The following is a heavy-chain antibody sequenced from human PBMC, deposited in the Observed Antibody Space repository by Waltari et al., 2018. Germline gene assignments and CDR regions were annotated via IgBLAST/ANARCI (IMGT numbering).Heavy chain of an antibody. CDR1: GYTFTDYH. Sequence: QVQLVQSGAEVTKPGASVKVSCKPSGYTFTDYHIHWVRQAPGQGLEWMGWINPKRGCTYYAQTFQGWVTMTRDTSTSTVYMELSSLKSDDTAMYYCARRSCTGECYAPYVYWGQGSLVTVSS. CDR3: ARRSCTGECYAPYVY. J-gene: IGHJ4*02. CDR2: INPKRGCT. V-gene: IGHV1-2*04. D-gene: IGHD2-8*02.